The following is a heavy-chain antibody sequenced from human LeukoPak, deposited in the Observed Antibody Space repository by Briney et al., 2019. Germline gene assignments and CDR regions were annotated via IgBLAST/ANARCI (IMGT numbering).Heavy chain of an antibody. CDR1: GFTFSSYA. J-gene: IGHJ2*01. D-gene: IGHD2-2*01. V-gene: IGHV3-23*01. CDR2: ISGSGGST. Sequence: GGSLRLSCAASGFTFSSYAMSWVRQAPGKGLEWVSAISGSGGSTYYADSVKGRFTISRDNAKNSLYLQMNSLRAEDTAVYYCARHIVVVPAASYWYFDLWGRGTLVTVSS. CDR3: ARHIVVVPAASYWYFDL.